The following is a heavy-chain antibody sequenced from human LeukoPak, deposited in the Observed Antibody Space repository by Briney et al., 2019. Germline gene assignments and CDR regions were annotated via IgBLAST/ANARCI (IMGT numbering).Heavy chain of an antibody. CDR2: IRYDGSNK. Sequence: WGSLRLSCAASGFTFSSYGMHWVRQAPGKGLEWVAFIRYDGSNKYYADSVKGRFTISRDNSKNTLYLQMNSLRAEDTAVYYCAKDFYGGYYLFDYWGQGTLVTVSS. CDR1: GFTFSSYG. V-gene: IGHV3-30*02. CDR3: AKDFYGGYYLFDY. J-gene: IGHJ4*02. D-gene: IGHD3-3*01.